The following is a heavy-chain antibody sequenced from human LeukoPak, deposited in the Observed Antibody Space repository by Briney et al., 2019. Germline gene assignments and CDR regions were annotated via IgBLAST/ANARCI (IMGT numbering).Heavy chain of an antibody. CDR3: ARLNRYSSSWYWSSDYYYGMDV. CDR1: GFTVSSNY. D-gene: IGHD6-13*01. V-gene: IGHV3-66*04. Sequence: GGSLRLSCAASGFTVSSNYMSWVRQAPGKGLEWVSVIYSGGSTYYADSVKGRFTISRDNSKNTLYLQMNSLRAEDTAVYYCARLNRYSSSWYWSSDYYYGMDVWGQGTTVTVSS. CDR2: IYSGGST. J-gene: IGHJ6*02.